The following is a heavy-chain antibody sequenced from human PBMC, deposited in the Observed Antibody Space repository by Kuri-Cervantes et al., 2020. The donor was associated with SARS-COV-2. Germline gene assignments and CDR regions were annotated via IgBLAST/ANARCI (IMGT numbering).Heavy chain of an antibody. CDR2: VSGYNGHT. Sequence: ASVKVSCKASGYTFTSSGISWVRQAPGQGLEWMGWVSGYNGHTNYAQKLQGRVTMTTDTSTTTAYMELRSLRSDDTAVFYCVRGGTHRPILWFLQSFHFDLWGQGTLVTVSS. D-gene: IGHD3-10*01. CDR1: GYTFTSSG. CDR3: VRGGTHRPILWFLQSFHFDL. J-gene: IGHJ4*02. V-gene: IGHV1-18*04.